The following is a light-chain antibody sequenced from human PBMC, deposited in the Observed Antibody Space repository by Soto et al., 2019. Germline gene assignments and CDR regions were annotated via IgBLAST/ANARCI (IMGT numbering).Light chain of an antibody. J-gene: IGKJ2*01. V-gene: IGKV2-24*01. CDR3: MQAKDFPHT. Sequence: IVLTQTPLSSPVILGQPASISCRSSQSLVGSDGVTYLTWLQQRPGQAPRLLIYKNSARFLGAPDRFRGSGAGTDFTLEISRVEPEDVGIYYCMQAKDFPHTVGQGTKLEIE. CDR1: QSLVGSDGVTY. CDR2: KNS.